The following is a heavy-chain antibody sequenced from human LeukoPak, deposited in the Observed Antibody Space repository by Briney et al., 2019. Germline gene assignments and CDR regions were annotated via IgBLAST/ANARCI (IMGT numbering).Heavy chain of an antibody. Sequence: PGGSLRLSCAASGFTVSSNYMSWIRQPPGKGLEWIGDINHSGSTNYNPSLKSRVTISVDTSKKQFSLKLSSVTAVDTAVYFCARGPLTYYYASGSYYSNWGQGTLVTVSS. CDR2: INHSGST. V-gene: IGHV4-34*01. D-gene: IGHD3-10*01. J-gene: IGHJ4*02. CDR3: ARGPLTYYYASGSYYSN. CDR1: GFTVSSNY.